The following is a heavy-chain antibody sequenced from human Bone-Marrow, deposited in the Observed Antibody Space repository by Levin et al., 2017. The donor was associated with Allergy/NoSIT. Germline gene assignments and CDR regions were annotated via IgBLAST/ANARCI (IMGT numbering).Heavy chain of an antibody. J-gene: IGHJ4*02. V-gene: IGHV4-34*01. CDR2: IDHRGNT. D-gene: IGHD3-10*01. CDR3: ARGGGSVWFGEFFDH. CDR1: GGSYGGYY. Sequence: SQTLSLTCAMYGGSYGGYYWSWIRQTPGEGLEWIGDIDHRGNTKYNPSLKSRVTISAVSSRNQLSLRLNSVTAADTAVYYCARGGGSVWFGEFFDHWGQGVLVSVSS.